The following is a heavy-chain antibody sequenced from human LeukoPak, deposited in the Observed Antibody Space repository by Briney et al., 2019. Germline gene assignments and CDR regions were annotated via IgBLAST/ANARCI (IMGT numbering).Heavy chain of an antibody. V-gene: IGHV3-66*01. Sequence: GGSLRLSCAASGFTVSSNYMSWVRQAPGKGLEWVSVIYSGGSTYYADSVKGRFTISRDNSKNTLYLQMNSLRAEDTAVYYCARSRYYYDSSVLFDYWGQGTLVTVSS. CDR2: IYSGGST. D-gene: IGHD3-22*01. CDR1: GFTVSSNY. CDR3: ARSRYYYDSSVLFDY. J-gene: IGHJ4*02.